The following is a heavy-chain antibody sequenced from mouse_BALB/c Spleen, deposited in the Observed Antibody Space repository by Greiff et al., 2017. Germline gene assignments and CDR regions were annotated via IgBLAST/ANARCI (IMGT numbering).Heavy chain of an antibody. Sequence: EVQLVESGGGLVKPGGSLKLSCAASGFTFSSYAMSWVRQTPEKRLEWVASISSGGSTYYPDSVKGRFTISRDNARNILYLQMSSLRSEDTAMYYCARFGYDGYYYFDYWGQGTTLTVSS. V-gene: IGHV5-6-5*01. CDR1: GFTFSSYA. CDR3: ARFGYDGYYYFDY. CDR2: ISSGGST. D-gene: IGHD2-3*01. J-gene: IGHJ2*01.